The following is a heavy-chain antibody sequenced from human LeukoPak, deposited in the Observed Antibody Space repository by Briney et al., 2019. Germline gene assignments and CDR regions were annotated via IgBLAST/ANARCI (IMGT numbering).Heavy chain of an antibody. V-gene: IGHV3-48*01. Sequence: QAGGSLRLSCAVSGFAFSSYSMNWVRQAPGKGLEWVSHISNSSATIYNADSVKGRFTISRDNAKNSVYLQMNSLRAEDTAVYYCARGVQEGFLEWVGDYWGQRTLVTVSS. D-gene: IGHD3-3*01. CDR3: ARGVQEGFLEWVGDY. J-gene: IGHJ4*02. CDR1: GFAFSSYS. CDR2: ISNSSATI.